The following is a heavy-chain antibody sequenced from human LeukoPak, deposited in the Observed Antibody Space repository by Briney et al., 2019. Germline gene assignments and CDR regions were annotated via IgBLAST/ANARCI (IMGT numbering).Heavy chain of an antibody. CDR3: ARYSSSSGGASYYLDY. Sequence: PGGSLRLSCTGSGFTLRNYWMHWVRQVSGKRLVWVSRISGDGSVTNYADSVQGRFTISRDNAENILYLQINNLRSEDTAVYYCARYSSSSGGASYYLDYWGHGTLVTFSS. D-gene: IGHD6-6*01. CDR2: ISGDGSVT. V-gene: IGHV3-74*01. CDR1: GFTLRNYW. J-gene: IGHJ4*01.